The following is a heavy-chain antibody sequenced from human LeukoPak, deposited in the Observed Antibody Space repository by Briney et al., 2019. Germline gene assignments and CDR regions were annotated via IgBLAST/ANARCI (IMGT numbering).Heavy chain of an antibody. CDR2: MNPNSGNT. CDR1: GYTFTSYD. V-gene: IGHV1-8*01. D-gene: IGHD1-26*01. Sequence: GASVKVSCKASGYTFTSYDNNWVRQATGQGLEWMEWMNPNSGNTGYAQKFQGRVTMTRNTSISTAYMELSSLRSEDTAVYYCARGGAGSYYVYFDYWGQGTLVTVSS. J-gene: IGHJ4*02. CDR3: ARGGAGSYYVYFDY.